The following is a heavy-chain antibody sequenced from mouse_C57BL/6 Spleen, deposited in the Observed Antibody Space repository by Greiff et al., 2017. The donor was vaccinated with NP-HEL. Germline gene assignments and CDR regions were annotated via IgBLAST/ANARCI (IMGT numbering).Heavy chain of an antibody. J-gene: IGHJ4*01. Sequence: LVESGPELVKPGASVKISCKASGYAFSSSWMNWVKQRPGKGLEWIGRIYPGDGDTNYNGKFKGKATLTADKSSSTAYMQLSSLTSEDSAVYFCARSYDYDNYAMDYWGQGTSVTVSS. CDR1: GYAFSSSW. CDR3: ARSYDYDNYAMDY. CDR2: IYPGDGDT. V-gene: IGHV1-82*01. D-gene: IGHD2-4*01.